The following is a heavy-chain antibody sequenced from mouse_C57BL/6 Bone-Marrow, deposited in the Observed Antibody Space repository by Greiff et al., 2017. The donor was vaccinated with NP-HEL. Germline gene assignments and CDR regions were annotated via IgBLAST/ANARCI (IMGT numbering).Heavy chain of an antibody. V-gene: IGHV5-12*01. Sequence: EVMLVESGGGLVQPGGSLKLSCAASGFTFSDYYMYWVRQTPEKRLAWVAYISNGGGSTYYPDTVKGRFTISRDNAKNTLYLQMSRLKSEDTAMYYCARSPSSNWGSWFAYWGQGTLVTVSA. CDR3: ARSPSSNWGSWFAY. D-gene: IGHD4-1*01. CDR1: GFTFSDYY. J-gene: IGHJ3*01. CDR2: ISNGGGST.